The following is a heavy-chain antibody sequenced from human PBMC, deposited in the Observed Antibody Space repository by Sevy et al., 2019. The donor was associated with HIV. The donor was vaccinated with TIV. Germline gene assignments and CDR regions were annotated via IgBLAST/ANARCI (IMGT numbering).Heavy chain of an antibody. CDR2: ISSSSSYT. CDR3: ATELAVAGTEGVNSFEP. V-gene: IGHV3-11*06. D-gene: IGHD6-19*01. Sequence: GGSLRLSCAASGFTFSDYYMSWIRQAPGKGLEWVSYISSSSSYTNYADSVKGRFTISRDNAKNSLYLQMNSLRAEDTAVYYCATELAVAGTEGVNSFEPWGQGTLVTVSS. CDR1: GFTFSDYY. J-gene: IGHJ5*02.